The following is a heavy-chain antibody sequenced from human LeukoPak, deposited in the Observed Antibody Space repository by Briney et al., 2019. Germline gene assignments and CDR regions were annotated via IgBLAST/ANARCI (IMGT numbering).Heavy chain of an antibody. V-gene: IGHV5-51*01. J-gene: IGHJ4*02. CDR3: ARLDDILTGPYFDY. CDR2: IYPGDSDT. Sequence: GXEWMWIIYPGDSDTRYSPSFQGQVTISADKSISTAYLQWSSLKASDTAMYYCARLDDILTGPYFDYWGQGTLVTVSS. D-gene: IGHD3-9*01.